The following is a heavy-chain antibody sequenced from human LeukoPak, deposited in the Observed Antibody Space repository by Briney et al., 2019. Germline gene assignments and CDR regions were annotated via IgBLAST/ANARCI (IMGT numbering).Heavy chain of an antibody. J-gene: IGHJ5*02. D-gene: IGHD3-22*01. CDR3: ARGVLAGYDYSGNPFYNRFDP. Sequence: ASVKVSCKASGYTFTGYYIHWVRQAPGQGPEWMGWINPDRGGTVYAQNFQGRVTMTRDTSISTAYMELSRLRSDDTAVYYCARGVLAGYDYSGNPFYNRFDPWGQGTLVTVSS. V-gene: IGHV1-2*02. CDR2: INPDRGGT. CDR1: GYTFTGYY.